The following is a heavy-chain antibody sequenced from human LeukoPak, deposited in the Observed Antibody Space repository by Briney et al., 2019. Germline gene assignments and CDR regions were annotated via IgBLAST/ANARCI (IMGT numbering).Heavy chain of an antibody. CDR1: GYTFTGYY. Sequence: ASVKVSCKASGYTFTGYYMHWVRQAPGQGLEWMGWINPNSGGTNYAQKFQGWVTMTRDTSIRTAYMEPSRLRSDDTAVYYCARDTGTTAYAYYYGMDVWGQGTTVTVSS. CDR3: ARDTGTTAYAYYYGMDV. D-gene: IGHD4-17*01. CDR2: INPNSGGT. V-gene: IGHV1-2*04. J-gene: IGHJ6*02.